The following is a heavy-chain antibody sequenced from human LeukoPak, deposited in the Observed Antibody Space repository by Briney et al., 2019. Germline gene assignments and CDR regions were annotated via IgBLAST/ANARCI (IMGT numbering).Heavy chain of an antibody. CDR1: GGSISSYY. CDR2: IYTSGST. D-gene: IGHD5-18*01. V-gene: IGHV4-4*09. CDR3: ARTPRMTPQLWLLGYFDY. Sequence: SETLSLTCTVSGGSISSYYWSWIRQPPGKGLEWIGYIYTSGSTNYNPSLKSRVTISVDTSKNQFSLKLSSVTAADTAVYYCARTPRMTPQLWLLGYFDYWGQGTLVTVSS. J-gene: IGHJ4*02.